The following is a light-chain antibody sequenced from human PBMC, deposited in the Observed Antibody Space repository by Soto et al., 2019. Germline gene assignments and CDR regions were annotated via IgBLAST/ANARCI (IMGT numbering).Light chain of an antibody. CDR2: DAS. Sequence: DIQMTQSPSTLSASIGDRVTITCRASHSISTWLAWYQQKPGRAPKSLIYDASILESGAPSRFSGSGSGTEFTLTISSLQPDDLAAYYCQQYNSFSWTFGRGTKVEI. CDR1: HSISTW. CDR3: QQYNSFSWT. J-gene: IGKJ1*01. V-gene: IGKV1-5*01.